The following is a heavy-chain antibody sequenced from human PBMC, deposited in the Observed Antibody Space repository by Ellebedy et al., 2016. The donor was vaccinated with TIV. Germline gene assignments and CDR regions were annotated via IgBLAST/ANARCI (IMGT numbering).Heavy chain of an antibody. CDR1: GFAFSNYW. J-gene: IGHJ4*02. CDR2: INQDGSVK. V-gene: IGHV3-7*01. D-gene: IGHD2-2*01. Sequence: GGSLRLSCAVSGFAFSNYWMSWVRQAPGKGLEWVTNINQDGSVKHYVGSVKGRFTISRDNAKNSQYLQMNSLRAEDTAVYYCARGRNCVSSGCYGAYFDNWGQGTLVTVSS. CDR3: ARGRNCVSSGCYGAYFDN.